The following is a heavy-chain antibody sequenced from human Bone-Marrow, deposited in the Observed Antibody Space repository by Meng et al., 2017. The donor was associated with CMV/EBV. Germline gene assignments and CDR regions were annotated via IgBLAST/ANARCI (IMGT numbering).Heavy chain of an antibody. CDR2: INHSGNT. CDR3: ARFVVRGVIGLDY. D-gene: IGHD3-10*01. V-gene: IGHV4-34*01. Sequence: CAVYGGSFSGYYWRWIRQPHGKGLEWIGEINHSGNTNYNPSLKSRVTISVDTSKNQFSLKLSSVTAADTAVYYCARFVVRGVIGLDYWGQGTLVTVSS. J-gene: IGHJ4*01. CDR1: GGSFSGYY.